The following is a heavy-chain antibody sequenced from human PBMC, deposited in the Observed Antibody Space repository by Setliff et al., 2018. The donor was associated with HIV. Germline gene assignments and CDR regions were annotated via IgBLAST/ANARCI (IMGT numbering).Heavy chain of an antibody. V-gene: IGHV5-51*01. CDR3: ARLSKYYDFWTPEY. CDR2: IYPGDSDT. J-gene: IGHJ4*02. D-gene: IGHD3-3*01. CDR1: GYSFTTYW. Sequence: PGESLKISCKGSGYSFTTYWIGWVRQMPGKGLEWMGIIYPGDSDTMYSPSFQGQVTMSVDKSISTADLQWSSLKAPDTAMYYCARLSKYYDFWTPEYWGQGTLVTVSS.